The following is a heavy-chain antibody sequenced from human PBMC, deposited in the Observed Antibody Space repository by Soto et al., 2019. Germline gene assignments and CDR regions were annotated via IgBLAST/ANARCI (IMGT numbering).Heavy chain of an antibody. CDR1: GFTFSSFA. J-gene: IGHJ4*02. V-gene: IGHV3-23*01. CDR2: ISGSDSST. Sequence: EVQLLESGGGLVQPGGSLRLSCAASGFTFSSFAMSWVRQAPGQGLEWVSTISGSDSSTYYADSVKGRFTISRDNSKNTVYLQMNSLRAEDTALYYCAKALGPGIHFFDYWGQGTLVTVSS. CDR3: AKALGPGIHFFDY.